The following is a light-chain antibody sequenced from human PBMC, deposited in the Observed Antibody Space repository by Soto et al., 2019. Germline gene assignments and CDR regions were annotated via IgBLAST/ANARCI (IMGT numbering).Light chain of an antibody. CDR3: QQYNDWPWT. CDR2: GAS. J-gene: IGKJ1*01. Sequence: EIVMTQSPATLSVSPGERATLSCRASQSVSSDLAWYQQKPGQAPRLLIYGASTSATTMSAGFSGSGSGTEFTLIINSLQSEDFAVYYCQQYNDWPWTFGQGTKVEIK. CDR1: QSVSSD. V-gene: IGKV3-15*01.